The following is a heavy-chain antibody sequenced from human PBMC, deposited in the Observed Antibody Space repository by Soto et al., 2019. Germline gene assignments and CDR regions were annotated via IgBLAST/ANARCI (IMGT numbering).Heavy chain of an antibody. CDR1: SAPVSSSTYT. CDR3: VSHRNYIVVSGSYFDY. Sequence: SETLSLTCTVSSAPVSSSTYTWGWIRQPPGKGLEWIGSIYYSGSTYYNPSLNSRVTVSVDTSKNQFSLKVTSVTAADTAVYFCVSHRNYIVVSGSYFDYWSQGTLVTVSS. CDR2: IYYSGST. D-gene: IGHD6-19*01. J-gene: IGHJ4*02. V-gene: IGHV4-39*01.